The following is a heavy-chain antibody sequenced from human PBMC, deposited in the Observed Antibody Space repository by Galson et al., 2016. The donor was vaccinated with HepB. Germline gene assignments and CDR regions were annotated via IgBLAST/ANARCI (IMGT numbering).Heavy chain of an antibody. CDR2: ISANGGTT. Sequence: SLRLSCAASGFTFSSFPMTWVRQAPGKGPQWVSAISANGGTTYYGDSVTGRFTISRDNSKNTVYLQLNGLRAKDTAVYYCAKDYRYSSGYDAFDIWGQGTRVTVSS. D-gene: IGHD6-19*01. CDR1: GFTFSSFP. J-gene: IGHJ3*02. V-gene: IGHV3-23*01. CDR3: AKDYRYSSGYDAFDI.